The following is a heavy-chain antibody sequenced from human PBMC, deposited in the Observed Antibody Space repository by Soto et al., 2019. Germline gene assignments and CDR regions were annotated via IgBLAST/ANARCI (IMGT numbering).Heavy chain of an antibody. V-gene: IGHV3-30*03. CDR1: GFTFSSYG. J-gene: IGHJ6*02. CDR3: ARGSSYYYGMDV. Sequence: GGSLRLSCAASGFTFSSYGMHWVRQAPGKGLEWVAVISYDGSNKYYADSVKGRFTISRDNSKNTLYLQMNSLRAEDTAVYYCARGSSYYYGMDVWGQGTTVTVSS. CDR2: ISYDGSNK.